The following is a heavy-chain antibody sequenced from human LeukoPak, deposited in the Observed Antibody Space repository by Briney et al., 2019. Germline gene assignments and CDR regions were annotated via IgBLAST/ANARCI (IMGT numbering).Heavy chain of an antibody. CDR2: ISGSGVTT. CDR3: AKEGYGSTWNADFDF. CDR1: GFTFDDYG. V-gene: IGHV3-23*01. J-gene: IGHJ4*02. D-gene: IGHD6-13*01. Sequence: GGSLRLSCAASGFTFDDYGMSSVRQAPGKGLEWVSAISGSGVTTYHADSVKGRFTISRDNSKNTLYLQMNSLRAEDTAIYYCAKEGYGSTWNADFDFWGQGTLVTVSS.